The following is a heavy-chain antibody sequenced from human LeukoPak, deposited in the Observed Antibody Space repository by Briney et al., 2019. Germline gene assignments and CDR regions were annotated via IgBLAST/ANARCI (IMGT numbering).Heavy chain of an antibody. Sequence: SETLSLTCTVSGGSISSGDYYWSWIRQPPGKGLEWIGYIYYSGSTYYNPSLKSRVTISVDTSKNQFSLKLSSVTAADTAVYYCARAGPNWDFDYWGQGTLVTVSS. CDR3: ARAGPNWDFDY. J-gene: IGHJ4*02. V-gene: IGHV4-30-4*08. CDR1: GGSISSGDYY. D-gene: IGHD7-27*01. CDR2: IYYSGST.